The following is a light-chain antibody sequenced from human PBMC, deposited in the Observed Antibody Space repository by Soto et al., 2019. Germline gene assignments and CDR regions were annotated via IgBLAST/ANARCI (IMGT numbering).Light chain of an antibody. J-gene: IGKJ1*01. V-gene: IGKV3-20*01. Sequence: DIVLTQSPGTLSLSPGERASLSCRASQSVSSGHLAWYQQKPGQAPRLLIYGASSRATGIPDRFGGSGSGTDFTLTISRLEPEDYAVYYCQQYGHSLWTFGQGTKV. CDR1: QSVSSGH. CDR2: GAS. CDR3: QQYGHSLWT.